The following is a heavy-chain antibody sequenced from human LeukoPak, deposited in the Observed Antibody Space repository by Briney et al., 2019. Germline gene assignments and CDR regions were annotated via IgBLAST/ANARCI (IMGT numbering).Heavy chain of an antibody. CDR1: GGSISSYY. CDR2: IYYSGST. V-gene: IGHV4-59*01. CDR3: ARVAPYYYDSSGPEGYFDY. J-gene: IGHJ4*02. D-gene: IGHD3-22*01. Sequence: PSEPLSLTCTVSGGSISSYYWSWIRQPPGKGLEWIGYIYYSGSTNYNPSLKSRVTISVDTSTNQFSMKLSSVTAADTAVYYCARVAPYYYDSSGPEGYFDYWGQGTLVTVSS.